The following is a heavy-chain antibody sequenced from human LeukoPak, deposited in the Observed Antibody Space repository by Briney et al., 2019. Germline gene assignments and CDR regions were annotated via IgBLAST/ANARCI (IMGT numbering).Heavy chain of an antibody. J-gene: IGHJ4*02. Sequence: GGSLRLSCAASGFTFSTYWMSWVRQAPGQGLEWVANIKQDGSEKYYVDSVKGRFTISRDNAKYSLYLQMNSLRAEDTAVYYCARDTGAVSFWFGDWDYWGQGTLVTVSS. CDR2: IKQDGSEK. CDR3: ARDTGAVSFWFGDWDY. D-gene: IGHD3-10*01. V-gene: IGHV3-7*01. CDR1: GFTFSTYW.